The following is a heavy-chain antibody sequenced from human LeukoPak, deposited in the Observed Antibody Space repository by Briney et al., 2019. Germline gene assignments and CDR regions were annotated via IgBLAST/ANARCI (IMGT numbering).Heavy chain of an antibody. CDR3: AKDGSRVRGLIDY. J-gene: IGHJ4*02. Sequence: GGSLRLSCAAYGFTFSNYAMSWVRQAPGKGLERVSAVSGGGGSTFYAESVKGRFTISRDNSKNTLDLQMNSLRAEDAAVYYCAKDGSRVRGLIDYWGQGTLVTVSA. D-gene: IGHD3-10*01. CDR1: GFTFSNYA. CDR2: VSGGGGST. V-gene: IGHV3-23*01.